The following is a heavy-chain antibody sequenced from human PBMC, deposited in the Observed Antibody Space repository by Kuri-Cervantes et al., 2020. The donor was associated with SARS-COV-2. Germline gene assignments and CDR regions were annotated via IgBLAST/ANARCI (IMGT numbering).Heavy chain of an antibody. CDR1: VCTFTSYY. D-gene: IGHD3-10*01. Sequence: ASVKVSCKASVCTFTSYYMHWVRQAPGQGLEWMGIINPSGGSTSYAQKFQGRVTMTRDTPTSTVYMELSSLRSEDTAVYYCARARGFGTETNWFDPWGQGTLVTVSS. J-gene: IGHJ5*02. CDR2: INPSGGST. CDR3: ARARGFGTETNWFDP. V-gene: IGHV1-46*01.